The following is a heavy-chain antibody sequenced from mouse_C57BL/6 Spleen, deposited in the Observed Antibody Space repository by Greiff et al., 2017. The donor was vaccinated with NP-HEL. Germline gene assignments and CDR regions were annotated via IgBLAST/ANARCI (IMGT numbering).Heavy chain of an antibody. CDR1: GYTFTSYT. V-gene: IGHV1-4*01. CDR3: ARASPRAWFAY. D-gene: IGHD3-1*01. CDR2: INPSSGYT. Sequence: QVQLKESGAELARPGASVKMSCKASGYTFTSYTMHWVKQRPGQGLEWIGYINPSSGYTKYNQKFKDKATLTADKSSSTAYMQLSSLTSEDSAVYYCARASPRAWFAYWGQGTLVTVSA. J-gene: IGHJ3*01.